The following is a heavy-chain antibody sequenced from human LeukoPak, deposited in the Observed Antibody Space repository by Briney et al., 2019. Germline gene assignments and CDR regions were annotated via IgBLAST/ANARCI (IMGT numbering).Heavy chain of an antibody. V-gene: IGHV1-2*02. CDR3: ARVGNSFDY. CDR1: GYTFTSYG. Sequence: ASVKVSCKASGYTFTSYGISWVRQAPGQGLEWMGWINPNSGGTNYAQKFQGRVTMTRDTSISTAYMELSRLRSDDTAVYYCARVGNSFDYWGQGTLVTVSS. J-gene: IGHJ4*02. D-gene: IGHD5-24*01. CDR2: INPNSGGT.